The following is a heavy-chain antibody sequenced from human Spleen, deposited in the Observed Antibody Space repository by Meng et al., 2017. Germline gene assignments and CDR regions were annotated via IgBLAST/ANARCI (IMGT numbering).Heavy chain of an antibody. CDR3: SGHVDY. J-gene: IGHJ4*01. CDR1: GFTFSSYA. V-gene: IGHV3-23*01. Sequence: GESLKISCTASGFTFSSYAMSWVRQAPGKGLEGVSVISGRSGSTYYADPVKGRFTISRDNSKNTLYLQMNCLRAENTAVYYCSGHVDYWGHGTLVTVSS. CDR2: ISGRSGST.